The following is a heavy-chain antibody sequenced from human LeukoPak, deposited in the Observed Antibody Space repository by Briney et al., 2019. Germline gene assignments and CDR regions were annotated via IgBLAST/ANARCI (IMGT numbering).Heavy chain of an antibody. Sequence: SETLSLTCAVSGGSISNGGYSWSWIRQPPGKGLEWIGYIYHSGSTYYNPSLKSRVTISVDRSKNQFSLKLSSVTAADTAVYYCARTIPSTGCYYFDYWGQGTLVTVSS. V-gene: IGHV4-30-2*01. CDR1: GGSISNGGYS. CDR2: IYHSGST. D-gene: IGHD2-8*02. J-gene: IGHJ4*02. CDR3: ARTIPSTGCYYFDY.